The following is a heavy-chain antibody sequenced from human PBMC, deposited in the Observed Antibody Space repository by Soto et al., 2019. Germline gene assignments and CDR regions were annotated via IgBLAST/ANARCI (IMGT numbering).Heavy chain of an antibody. D-gene: IGHD6-19*01. CDR3: ARDAYSGWYSFYYYYYGMDV. V-gene: IGHV3-21*01. CDR2: ISSSSSYI. CDR1: GFTFSSYS. Sequence: GGSLRLSCAASGFTFSSYSMNWVRQAPGKGLEWASSISSSSSYIYYADSVKGRFTISRDNAKNSLYLQMNSLRAEDTAVYYCARDAYSGWYSFYYYYYGMDVWGQGTTVTVSS. J-gene: IGHJ6*02.